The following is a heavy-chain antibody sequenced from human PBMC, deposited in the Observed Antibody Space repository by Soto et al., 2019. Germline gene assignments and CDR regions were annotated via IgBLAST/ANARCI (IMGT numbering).Heavy chain of an antibody. Sequence: SETLSLTCTVCGGSISSGGYYWSWIRQHPGKGLEWIGYIYYSGSTYYNPSLKSRVTISVDTSKNQFSLKLSSVTAADTAVYYCARVSYPYYDILTGYSDNWFDPWGQGTLVTVSS. CDR1: GGSISSGGYY. D-gene: IGHD3-9*01. CDR3: ARVSYPYYDILTGYSDNWFDP. J-gene: IGHJ5*02. CDR2: IYYSGST. V-gene: IGHV4-31*03.